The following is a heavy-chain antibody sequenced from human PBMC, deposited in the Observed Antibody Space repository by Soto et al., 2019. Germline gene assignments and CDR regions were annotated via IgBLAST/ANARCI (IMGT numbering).Heavy chain of an antibody. Sequence: PGGSLRLSCAASGFTFSNYWMNWVRQAPGEGPEWVANINPDGSDQAYVDSLKGRLTISRDNAKNSLYLQINSLRLEDTAVYYCARGSYSRSLFDPWGQGVLVTVSS. D-gene: IGHD4-4*01. V-gene: IGHV3-7*04. CDR1: GFTFSNYW. J-gene: IGHJ5*02. CDR3: ARGSYSRSLFDP. CDR2: INPDGSDQ.